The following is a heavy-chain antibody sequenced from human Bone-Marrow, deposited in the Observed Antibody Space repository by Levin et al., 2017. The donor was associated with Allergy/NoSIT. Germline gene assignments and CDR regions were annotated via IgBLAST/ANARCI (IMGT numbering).Heavy chain of an antibody. CDR1: GFTFSRSA. CDR2: ISGSSEDP. Sequence: GGSLRLSCAGSGFTFSRSALTWVRQAPGKGLEWVSAISGSSEDPSYAASVKGRFTISRDNSNNTLYLQMNGLRVDDTAIYYCAKEGLYGAVNWGQGTLVAVSS. J-gene: IGHJ4*02. V-gene: IGHV3-23*01. CDR3: AKEGLYGAVN. D-gene: IGHD2-2*02.